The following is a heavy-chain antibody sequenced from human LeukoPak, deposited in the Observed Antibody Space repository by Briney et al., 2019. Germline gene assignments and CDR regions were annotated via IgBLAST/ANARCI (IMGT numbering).Heavy chain of an antibody. CDR1: GGSISSGGYY. CDR3: AREDYGDYAGYFDY. Sequence: SETLSLTCTVSGGSISSGGYYWSWIRQHPGKGLEWIGYIYYSGSTYYNPSRKSRVTISVDTSKNQFSLKLSSVTAADTAVYYCAREDYGDYAGYFDYWGQGTLVTVSS. D-gene: IGHD4-17*01. CDR2: IYYSGST. J-gene: IGHJ4*02. V-gene: IGHV4-31*03.